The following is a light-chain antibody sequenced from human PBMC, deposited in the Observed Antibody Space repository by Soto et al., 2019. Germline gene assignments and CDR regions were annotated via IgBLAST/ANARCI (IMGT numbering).Light chain of an antibody. Sequence: GEIATLSFSSRQSVGSSYLSWYQQKPVQSPRLLIYAASSRATGIPDRFSGSASGTGFTLTISRLEPEDFAVYYCQHYGISTTFGQGTRLETK. CDR3: QHYGISTT. CDR1: QSVGSSY. V-gene: IGKV3-20*01. J-gene: IGKJ5*01. CDR2: AAS.